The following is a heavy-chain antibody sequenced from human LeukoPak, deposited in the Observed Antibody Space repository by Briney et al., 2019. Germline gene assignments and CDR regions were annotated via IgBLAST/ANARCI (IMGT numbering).Heavy chain of an antibody. CDR1: GFTFSSYA. CDR2: ISGSGGST. CDR3: AKKVYYDSSGYIDY. D-gene: IGHD3-22*01. Sequence: AGGSLRLXCAASGFTFSSYATSWVRQAPGKGLEWVSAISGSGGSTYYADSVKGRFTISRDNSKNTLYLQMNSLRAEDTAVYYCAKKVYYDSSGYIDYWGQGTLVTVSS. V-gene: IGHV3-23*01. J-gene: IGHJ4*02.